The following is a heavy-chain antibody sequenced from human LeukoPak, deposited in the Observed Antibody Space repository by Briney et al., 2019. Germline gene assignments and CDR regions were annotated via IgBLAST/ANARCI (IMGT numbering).Heavy chain of an antibody. CDR1: GGSFSGYY. J-gene: IGHJ5*02. CDR2: INHSGST. Sequence: SETLSLTCAVYGGSFSGYYWSWIRQPPGKGLEWIGEINHSGSTNYNPSLKSRVTISVDTSKNQFSLKLSSVTAADTAVYYCASRKIAFPNYYGSGSYGRNWFDPWGQGTLVTVSS. D-gene: IGHD3-10*01. CDR3: ASRKIAFPNYYGSGSYGRNWFDP. V-gene: IGHV4-34*01.